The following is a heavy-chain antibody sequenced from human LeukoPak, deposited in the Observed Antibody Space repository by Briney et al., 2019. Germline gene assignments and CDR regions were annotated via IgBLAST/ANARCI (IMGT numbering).Heavy chain of an antibody. V-gene: IGHV1-2*02. J-gene: IGHJ4*02. Sequence: GASVKVSCKASGCTFTGYYMHWVRQAPGQGLEWMGWINPNSGGTNYAQKFQGRVTMTRDTSISTAYMELSRLRSDDTAVYYCARGPYDILTGYHTSFDYWGQGTLVTVSS. CDR3: ARGPYDILTGYHTSFDY. CDR1: GCTFTGYY. D-gene: IGHD3-9*01. CDR2: INPNSGGT.